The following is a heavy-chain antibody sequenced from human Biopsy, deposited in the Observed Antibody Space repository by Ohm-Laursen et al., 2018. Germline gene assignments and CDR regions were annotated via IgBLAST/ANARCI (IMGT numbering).Heavy chain of an antibody. CDR1: GFTFNNYG. J-gene: IGHJ6*02. V-gene: IGHV3-30*18. CDR3: AKDRYNYTPIGGFSMDV. CDR2: IFYDGSNT. D-gene: IGHD5-18*01. Sequence: SLRLSCTASGFTFNNYGMQWVRQAPGKGLEWVAFIFYDGSNTYYADSVKDRFTISRDNSRDTLYLQMSSLRAEDTAVYYCAKDRYNYTPIGGFSMDVWGQGTTVTVSS.